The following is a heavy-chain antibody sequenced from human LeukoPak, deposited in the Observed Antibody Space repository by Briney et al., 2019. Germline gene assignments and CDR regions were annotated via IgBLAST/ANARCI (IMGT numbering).Heavy chain of an antibody. V-gene: IGHV4-59*12. CDR3: ARVFWSGYYGIDY. Sequence: SETLSLTCTVSGGSISSYYWSWIRQPPGKGLEWIGYIYYSGSTNYNPSLKSRVTISVDTSKNQFSLKLSSVTAADTAVYYCARVFWSGYYGIDYWGQGTLVTVSS. CDR1: GGSISSYY. D-gene: IGHD3-3*01. CDR2: IYYSGST. J-gene: IGHJ4*02.